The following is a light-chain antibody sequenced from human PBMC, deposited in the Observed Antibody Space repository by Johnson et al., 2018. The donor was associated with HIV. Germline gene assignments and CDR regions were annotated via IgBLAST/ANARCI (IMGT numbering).Light chain of an antibody. V-gene: IGLV1-51*02. CDR1: SSNIGDNY. CDR2: EDT. Sequence: QSVLTQPPSVSVAPGQKVSISCSGSSSNIGDNYVSWYQQVPGTAPKLLIYEDTKRPSGIPDRFSGSKSGTSATLAIPGLQTWDEADYYCEPWDNSLNVGHVFGTGTKVTVL. J-gene: IGLJ1*01. CDR3: EPWDNSLNVGHV.